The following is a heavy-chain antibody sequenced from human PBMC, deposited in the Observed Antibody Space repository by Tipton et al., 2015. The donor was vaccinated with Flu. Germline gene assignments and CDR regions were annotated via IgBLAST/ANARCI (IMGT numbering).Heavy chain of an antibody. CDR2: VSRTGST. CDR3: ARRDYSNYVSDPKSWFDP. D-gene: IGHD4-11*01. V-gene: IGHV4-38-2*01. CDR1: GDSISSDFY. Sequence: TLSLTCAVSGDSISSDFYWAWIRQFPGKGLEWIGTVSRTGSTIYNPSLKSRVTIPIDTSKNQFSLNMRSVTVADMAVYYCARRDYSNYVSDPKSWFDPWGQGTLVAVSS. J-gene: IGHJ5*02.